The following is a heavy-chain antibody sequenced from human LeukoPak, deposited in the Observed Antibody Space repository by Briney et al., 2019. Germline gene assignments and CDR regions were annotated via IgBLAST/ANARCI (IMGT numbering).Heavy chain of an antibody. Sequence: GGSLRLSCAASGFTFSSYSMNWVRQAPGKGVEWVSYISSSSTIYYADSVEGRFTIYRDNAKNSLYLQMNSLRAEDTAVYYCARNANYYDSSGDFDYWGQGTLVTVSS. J-gene: IGHJ4*02. D-gene: IGHD3-22*01. CDR3: ARNANYYDSSGDFDY. CDR1: GFTFSSYS. CDR2: ISSSSTI. V-gene: IGHV3-48*01.